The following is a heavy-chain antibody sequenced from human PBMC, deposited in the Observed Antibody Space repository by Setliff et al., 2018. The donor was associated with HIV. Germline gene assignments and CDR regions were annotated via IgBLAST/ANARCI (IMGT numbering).Heavy chain of an antibody. CDR3: ARDIRTVVGMGFDP. V-gene: IGHV4-4*07. D-gene: IGHD1-26*01. CDR1: GGSISSYY. J-gene: IGHJ6*04. CDR2: IYSSGST. Sequence: SETLSLTCTVSGGSISSYYGSWIRQSAGKGLEWIGRIYSSGSTNYNPSLKSRVTMSVDTSKNQFSLKLSSVTAADTAVFYCARDIRTVVGMGFDPWGKGITVTAPQ.